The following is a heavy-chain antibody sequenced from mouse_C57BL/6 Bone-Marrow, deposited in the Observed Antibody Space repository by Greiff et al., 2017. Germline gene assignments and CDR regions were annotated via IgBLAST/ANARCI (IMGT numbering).Heavy chain of an antibody. J-gene: IGHJ2*01. CDR2: INPSSGYT. CDR1: GYTFTSYW. D-gene: IGHD2-2*01. V-gene: IGHV1-7*01. Sequence: QVHVKQSGAELAKPGASVKLSCKASGYTFTSYWMHWVKQRPGPGLEWIGYINPSSGYTKYNQKFKDKATLTADKSSSTSYMQLSSLTYEDAAVYYCASLLWLRRKDYWGQGTTLTVSS. CDR3: ASLLWLRRKDY.